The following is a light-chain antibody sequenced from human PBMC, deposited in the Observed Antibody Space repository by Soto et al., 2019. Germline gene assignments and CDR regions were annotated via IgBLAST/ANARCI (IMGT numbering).Light chain of an antibody. V-gene: IGKV1-6*01. CDR1: QGIRNE. J-gene: IGKJ3*01. Sequence: AIQMTQAPSSRSAAVGDRVTITFRASQGIRNELGWYQHKPGKAPRLLIYAASSLQTGVPSRFSGSGSGTDFTLTISSLQPEDFATYYCLQDYNYPRTFGPGTKVDIK. CDR2: AAS. CDR3: LQDYNYPRT.